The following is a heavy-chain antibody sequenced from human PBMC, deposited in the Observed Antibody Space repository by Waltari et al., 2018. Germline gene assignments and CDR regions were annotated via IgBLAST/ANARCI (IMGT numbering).Heavy chain of an antibody. J-gene: IGHJ3*01. CDR1: GFIFSSHG. V-gene: IGHV3-30*02. Sequence: VQLLESGGGVVPPGGSLSLACAASGFIFSSHGMHWVRRITGKGVGGGAFIGFDGNKIFDADSVRGRFTISRDNSNNIVFLQMNSLRPEDSGVYYCAKDGDYSLTEYDAFDVWGQGTVVTVSP. CDR2: IGFDGNKI. CDR3: AKDGDYSLTEYDAFDV. D-gene: IGHD4-17*01.